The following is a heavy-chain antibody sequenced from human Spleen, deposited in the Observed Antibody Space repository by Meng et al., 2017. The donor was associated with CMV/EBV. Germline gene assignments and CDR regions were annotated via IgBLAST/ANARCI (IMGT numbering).Heavy chain of an antibody. CDR1: GFSLSTSDVG. J-gene: IGHJ5*02. Sequence: LTSTFSGFSLSTSDVGVDCIRQPPGKALGWLALIYWNDDKRYSPSLKSRLTITKDTSKNQVVLTMTNMDPVDTATYYCAHTGQACFDPWGQGTLVTVSS. V-gene: IGHV2-5*01. CDR2: IYWNDDK. CDR3: AHTGQACFDP.